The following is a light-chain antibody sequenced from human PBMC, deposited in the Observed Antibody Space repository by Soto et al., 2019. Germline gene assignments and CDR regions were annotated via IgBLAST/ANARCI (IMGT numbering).Light chain of an antibody. J-gene: IGLJ2*01. CDR3: SSYAGIDSLL. Sequence: QSALTQPPSASGSPGQSVTISCTGNSSDVGAYNYVSWYQQHPGKAPKLMIYEVSERPSGVPNRFSGSKSGNTASLTVSGLQTEDEADYYCSSYAGIDSLLFGGGTKVTVL. CDR1: SSDVGAYNY. V-gene: IGLV2-8*01. CDR2: EVS.